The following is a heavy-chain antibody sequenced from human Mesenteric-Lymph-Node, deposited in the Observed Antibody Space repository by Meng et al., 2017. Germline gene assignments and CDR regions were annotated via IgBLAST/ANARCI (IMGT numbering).Heavy chain of an antibody. CDR3: ARENKAVAGVFDY. D-gene: IGHD6-19*01. Sequence: QGQVVQSGGGSVQSGMSLRLSCGASEFTFSSYPMHWGRKAPGKGLEWVEVISSDGSNKYYIDSVKGRLTISRDNSKNTLYVQMNSMRADDKAVDYCARENKAVAGVFDYWGQGTLVTVSS. CDR2: ISSDGSNK. CDR1: EFTFSSYP. J-gene: IGHJ4*02. V-gene: IGHV3-30-3*01.